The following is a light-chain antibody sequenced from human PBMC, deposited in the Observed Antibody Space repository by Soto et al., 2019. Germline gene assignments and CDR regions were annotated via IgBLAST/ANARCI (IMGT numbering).Light chain of an antibody. CDR1: QSVSSY. CDR2: DAS. CDR3: QQRRGT. J-gene: IGKJ4*01. V-gene: IGKV3-11*01. Sequence: EIVLTQSPATLSLSPGERATLSCRASQSVSSYLAWYQQKPGQAPRLLIYDASNRATGIQARFSGSGSGTDFTLTISSLEPEDFAVYYCQQRRGTFGGGTKVEIK.